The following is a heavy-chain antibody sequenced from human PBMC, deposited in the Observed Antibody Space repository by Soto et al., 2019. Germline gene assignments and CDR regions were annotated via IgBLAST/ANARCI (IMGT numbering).Heavy chain of an antibody. J-gene: IGHJ6*03. Sequence: EVQLVESGGGLVQPGGSLRLSCAASGFTFSSYSMNWVRQAPGKGLEWVSYISSSSTIYYADSVKGRFTISRDNAKNSLYLQMNSLRAEDTAVYYCARGGEAAAAHYYYYYYMDVWGKGTTVTVSS. CDR1: GFTFSSYS. CDR3: ARGGEAAAAHYYYYYYMDV. V-gene: IGHV3-48*01. CDR2: ISSSSTI. D-gene: IGHD6-13*01.